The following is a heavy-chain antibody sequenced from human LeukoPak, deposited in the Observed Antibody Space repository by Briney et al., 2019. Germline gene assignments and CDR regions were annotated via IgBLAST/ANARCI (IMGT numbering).Heavy chain of an antibody. Sequence: ASVTVSCKASGYTFTSYYMHWVRQAPGQGLEGMGIINPSGGSTSYAQKFQGRVTMTRDTSTSTVYMELSSLRSEDTAVYYCARAWDTAMVKTVMNYYYMDVWGKGTTVTVSS. CDR2: INPSGGST. J-gene: IGHJ6*03. V-gene: IGHV1-46*01. D-gene: IGHD5-18*01. CDR3: ARAWDTAMVKTVMNYYYMDV. CDR1: GYTFTSYY.